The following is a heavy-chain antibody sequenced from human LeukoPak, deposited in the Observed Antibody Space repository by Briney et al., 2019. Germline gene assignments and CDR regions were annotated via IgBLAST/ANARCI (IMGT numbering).Heavy chain of an antibody. Sequence: SETLSLTCTVSGVSISNYYWSWIRQPPGKGLEWIGYIYYSGNTNSNPSLKSRVTISIDTSKNQFSLRLNSVAAADTAIYYCAREYFGRKYYFDYWGQGSLVAVSS. CDR3: AREYFGRKYYFDY. J-gene: IGHJ4*02. D-gene: IGHD3-10*01. CDR1: GVSISNYY. CDR2: IYYSGNT. V-gene: IGHV4-59*12.